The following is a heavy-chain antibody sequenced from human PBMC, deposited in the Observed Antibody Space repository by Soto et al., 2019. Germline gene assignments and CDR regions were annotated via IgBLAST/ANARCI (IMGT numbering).Heavy chain of an antibody. D-gene: IGHD2-2*01. Sequence: ASGKGSCKDARYTFTGYDINWVRQATGQGLEWMGWMNPNSGNTGYAQKFQGRVTMTRNTSISTAYMELSSLRSEDTAVYYCARAIVVVPAATYYYYYGMDVWGQGTTVPVSS. CDR3: ARAIVVVPAATYYYYYGMDV. CDR1: RYTFTGYD. J-gene: IGHJ6*02. V-gene: IGHV1-8*01. CDR2: MNPNSGNT.